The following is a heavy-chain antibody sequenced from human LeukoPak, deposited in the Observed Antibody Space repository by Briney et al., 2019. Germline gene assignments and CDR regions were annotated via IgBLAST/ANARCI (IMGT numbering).Heavy chain of an antibody. CDR1: GFTFSNYG. D-gene: IGHD6-6*01. CDR2: ISSSSSYI. J-gene: IGHJ3*02. V-gene: IGHV3-21*01. CDR3: ARDGIAARRDAFDI. Sequence: PGGSLRLSCAASGFTFSNYGMSWVRQAPGKGLEWVSSISSSSSYIYYADSVKGRFTISRDNAKNSLYLQMNSLRAEDTAVYYCARDGIAARRDAFDIWGQGTMVTVSS.